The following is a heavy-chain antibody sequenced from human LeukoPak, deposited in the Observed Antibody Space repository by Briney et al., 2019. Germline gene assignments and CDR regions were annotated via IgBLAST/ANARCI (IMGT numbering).Heavy chain of an antibody. J-gene: IGHJ5*02. CDR2: IYYSGST. D-gene: IGHD6-13*01. CDR3: ARERGSSWYTNWFDP. Sequence: PSETLSLTCTVSGGSISRYYWSWIRQPPGKGLEWIGYIYYSGSTNYNPSLKSRVTISVDTSKNQFSLKLSSVTAADTAVYYCARERGSSWYTNWFDPWGQGTLVTVSS. CDR1: GGSISRYY. V-gene: IGHV4-59*01.